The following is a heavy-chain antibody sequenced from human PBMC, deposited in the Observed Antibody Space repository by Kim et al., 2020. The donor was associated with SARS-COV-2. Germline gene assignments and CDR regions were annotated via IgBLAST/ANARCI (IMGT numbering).Heavy chain of an antibody. CDR1: GGSISSYY. CDR3: ARRGRYSGYDFDI. Sequence: SETLSLTCTVSGGSISSYYWTWIRQPPGKGLEWIGYIYYSGSTNYSPSLKSRVTISRDTSKNQFSLKLSSVTAADTAVYYCARRGRYSGYDFDIWGQGTMVTVSS. V-gene: IGHV4-59*01. J-gene: IGHJ3*02. CDR2: IYYSGST. D-gene: IGHD5-12*01.